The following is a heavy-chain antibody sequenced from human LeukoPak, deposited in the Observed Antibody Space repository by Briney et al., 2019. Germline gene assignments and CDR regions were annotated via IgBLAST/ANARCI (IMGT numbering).Heavy chain of an antibody. D-gene: IGHD5-24*01. Sequence: LSETLSLTCTVSGGSISSYYWSWIRQPPGKGLEWIGYIYYSGSTNYNPSLKSRVTISVDTSKNQFSLKLSSVTAADTAVYYCARDNVGGYNFDYWGQGTLVTVSS. CDR3: ARDNVGGYNFDY. V-gene: IGHV4-59*01. J-gene: IGHJ4*02. CDR1: GGSISSYY. CDR2: IYYSGST.